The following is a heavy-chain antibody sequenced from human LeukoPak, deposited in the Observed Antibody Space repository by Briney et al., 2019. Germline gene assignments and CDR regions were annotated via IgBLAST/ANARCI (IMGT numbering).Heavy chain of an antibody. D-gene: IGHD5-12*01. CDR2: IYYSGST. V-gene: IGHV4-59*08. CDR3: ARHDSGYDPDFDY. J-gene: IGHJ4*02. CDR1: GGSISSYY. Sequence: SETLSLTCTVSGGSISSYYWSWIRQPPGKGLEWIGYIYYSGSTNYNPSLKSRVTISVDTSKNQCSLKLSSVTAADTAVYYCARHDSGYDPDFDYWGQGTLVTVSS.